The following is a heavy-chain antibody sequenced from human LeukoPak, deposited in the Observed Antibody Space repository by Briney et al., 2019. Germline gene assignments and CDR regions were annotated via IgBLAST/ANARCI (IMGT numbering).Heavy chain of an antibody. J-gene: IGHJ4*02. CDR2: IYSGGST. CDR3: ARGNSYGSGSYDY. CDR1: GLSVGSGY. Sequence: GGSLRLSCAGSGLSVGSGYMSGVREGPGKGLEWVSVIYSGGSTYYADSVKGRFTISRDNSKNTLYLQMNSLRAEDKDVYYCARGNSYGSGSYDYWGQGTMVTVSS. D-gene: IGHD3-10*01. V-gene: IGHV3-53*01.